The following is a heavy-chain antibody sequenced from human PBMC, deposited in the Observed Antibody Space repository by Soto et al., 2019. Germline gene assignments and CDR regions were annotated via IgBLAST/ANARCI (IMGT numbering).Heavy chain of an antibody. CDR3: ARDHPNSGYYLWGYDYQYRKDV. CDR1: GDSVSSNSAA. V-gene: IGHV6-1*01. Sequence: SQTLSLTCAISGDSVSSNSAAWNWIRQSPSRGLEWLGRTYYRSKWYNDYAVSVKSRITINPDTSKNQFSLQLNSVTPEDTAVYYCARDHPNSGYYLWGYDYQYRKDVWGRGTSDTGSS. CDR2: TYYRSKWYN. J-gene: IGHJ6*02. D-gene: IGHD5-12*01.